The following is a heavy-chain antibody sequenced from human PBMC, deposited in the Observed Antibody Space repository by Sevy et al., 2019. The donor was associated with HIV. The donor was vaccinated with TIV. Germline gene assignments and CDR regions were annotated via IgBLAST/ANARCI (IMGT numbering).Heavy chain of an antibody. J-gene: IGHJ5*02. Sequence: GGSLRLSCAASGFTFSSHAMTWVRQAPGKGLEWVSAISGSGESTYYAKSVKGRVTISRDNSRNTLYLQMNSLGAEDTALYYCAKSSLPFGDYHFNLWGPGTLVTVSS. CDR3: AKSSLPFGDYHFNL. D-gene: IGHD4-17*01. V-gene: IGHV3-23*01. CDR2: ISGSGEST. CDR1: GFTFSSHA.